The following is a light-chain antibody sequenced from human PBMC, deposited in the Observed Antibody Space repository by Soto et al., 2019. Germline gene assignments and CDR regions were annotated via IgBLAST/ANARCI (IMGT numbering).Light chain of an antibody. CDR3: CSYAGGSTAVV. Sequence: QSALTQPASVSGSPGQSITISCTGTSSDVGSYNLVSWYQQHPGKAPKLMIYEGSKRPSGVSNRFSGSKSVNTASLTISGLQAEEEADYYYCSYAGGSTAVVFGGGSELSVL. CDR2: EGS. CDR1: SSDVGSYNL. V-gene: IGLV2-23*01. J-gene: IGLJ3*02.